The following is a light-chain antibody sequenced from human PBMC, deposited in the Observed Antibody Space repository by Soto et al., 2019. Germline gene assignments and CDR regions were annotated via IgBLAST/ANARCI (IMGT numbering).Light chain of an antibody. CDR1: QSVSSY. CDR3: QQRSNWPPYT. Sequence: EIVLTQSPATLSLSPGERATLSCRASQSVSSYLAWYQQKPGQAPRLLIYDASNRATGIPARFSGSGSGTDFPPTISSLEPEDFAVYDCQQRSNWPPYTFGQGTKLEIK. V-gene: IGKV3-11*01. CDR2: DAS. J-gene: IGKJ2*01.